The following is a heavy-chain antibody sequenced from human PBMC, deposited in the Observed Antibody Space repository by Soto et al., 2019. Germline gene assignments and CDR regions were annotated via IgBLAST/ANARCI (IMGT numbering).Heavy chain of an antibody. CDR1: GFTFSSYA. CDR3: AKGLGCSSTSCYYYYGMDV. Sequence: GGSLRLSCAASGFTFSSYAMSWVRQAPGKGLEWVSAISGSGGSTYYADSVKGRFTISRDNSKNTLYLQMNSLRAEDTAVYYCAKGLGCSSTSCYYYYGMDVWGQGTTVTVSS. J-gene: IGHJ6*02. V-gene: IGHV3-23*01. CDR2: ISGSGGST. D-gene: IGHD2-2*01.